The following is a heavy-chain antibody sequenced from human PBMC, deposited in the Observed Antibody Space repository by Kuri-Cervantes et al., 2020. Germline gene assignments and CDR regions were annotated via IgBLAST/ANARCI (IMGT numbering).Heavy chain of an antibody. V-gene: IGHV1-2*04. D-gene: IGHD3-10*01. CDR2: INPNSGGT. Sequence: ASVKVSCKASGYTFTGYYMHWVRQAPGQGLEWMGWINPNSGGTNYAQKFQGWVTMTRDTSKNQLSLKLSSVTAADTAVYYCARFPGAVRGIIIPYFDYWGQGTLVTVSS. CDR1: GYTFTGYY. CDR3: ARFPGAVRGIIIPYFDY. J-gene: IGHJ4*02.